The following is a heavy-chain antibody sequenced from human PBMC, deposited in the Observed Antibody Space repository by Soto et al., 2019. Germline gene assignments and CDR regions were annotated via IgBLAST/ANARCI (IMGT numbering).Heavy chain of an antibody. CDR3: AREKWLVRRNDPFEA. D-gene: IGHD6-19*01. CDR2: INPNGGST. CDR1: GYTFINYY. J-gene: IGHJ3*01. Sequence: GASVKVSCKASGYTFINYYMHWVRQAPGQGLEWMGIINPNGGSTTYAQKFQGRVTLTRDTSTNTVNMELSSLRSEDTAVYYCAREKWLVRRNDPFEAWGHGTMVTVS. V-gene: IGHV1-46*01.